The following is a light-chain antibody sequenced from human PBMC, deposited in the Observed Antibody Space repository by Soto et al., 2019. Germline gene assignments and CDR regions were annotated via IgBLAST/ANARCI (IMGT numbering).Light chain of an antibody. CDR2: NAS. CDR3: QQYNTDSTRNP. V-gene: IGKV1-5*03. J-gene: IGKJ1*01. Sequence: DIQMHQSPYTLSAYVGDRVTITCRASQSFSSWLAWYQQKPVKAPKLLIYNASSLESEVPSRFSGSGASTEFTLTISSLQPDDVATYYCQQYNTDSTRNPFGQGTKVDIK. CDR1: QSFSSW.